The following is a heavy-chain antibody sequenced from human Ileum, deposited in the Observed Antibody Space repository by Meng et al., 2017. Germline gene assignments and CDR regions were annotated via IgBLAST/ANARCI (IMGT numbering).Heavy chain of an antibody. J-gene: IGHJ4*02. Sequence: GESLKISCAASGFTFSSHWMHWVRQAPGKGLVWVSRIKGGGSETSYADSVKGRFTISRDNAKNTLYLQMNSLRVEDTAVYYCATLHPTGTDYWGQGILVTVSS. V-gene: IGHV3-74*01. CDR1: GFTFSSHW. CDR2: IKGGGSET. CDR3: ATLHPTGTDY.